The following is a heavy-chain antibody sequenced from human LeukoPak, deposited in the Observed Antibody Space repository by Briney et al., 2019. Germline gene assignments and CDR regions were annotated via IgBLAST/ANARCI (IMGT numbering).Heavy chain of an antibody. Sequence: PSETLSLTCTVSGGSINSYYWSWIRQPPGKGPEWIGYISYSGTTNYNPSLKSRVSISVDTSKNQFSLNLRSVTAADPAVYYCASSEIYDILTGYPKGDAFDIWGQGTMVTVSS. V-gene: IGHV4-59*01. J-gene: IGHJ3*02. CDR2: ISYSGTT. CDR3: ASSEIYDILTGYPKGDAFDI. D-gene: IGHD3-9*01. CDR1: GGSINSYY.